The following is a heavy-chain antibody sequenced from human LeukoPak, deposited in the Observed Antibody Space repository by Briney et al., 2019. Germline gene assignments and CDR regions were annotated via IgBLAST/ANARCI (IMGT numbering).Heavy chain of an antibody. CDR3: ARDPHRPTVPNFDY. CDR2: IYSGGST. CDR1: GFTFSNAW. J-gene: IGHJ4*02. V-gene: IGHV3-66*02. D-gene: IGHD4-17*01. Sequence: GGSLRLSCAASGFTFSNAWMSWVRQAPGKGLEWVSVIYSGGSTYYADSVKGRFTISRDNSKNTLYLQMNSLRAEDTAVYYCARDPHRPTVPNFDYWGQGTLVTVSS.